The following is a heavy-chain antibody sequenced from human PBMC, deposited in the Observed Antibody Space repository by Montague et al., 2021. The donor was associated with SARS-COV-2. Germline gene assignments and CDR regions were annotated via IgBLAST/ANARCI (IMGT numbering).Heavy chain of an antibody. J-gene: IGHJ3*02. CDR1: GGSITVSRYD. V-gene: IGHV4-39*01. D-gene: IGHD1-1*01. CDR3: ARHRANAGSFDI. Sequence: SETLSLTCTVSGGSITVSRYDWGWIRQPPGKGLEWIGSVHYTGTTSYNASLNSRRTISVDTSENQFSLMMTSVTASDTAVYYCARHRANAGSFDIWGQGTMVTVSS. CDR2: VHYTGTT.